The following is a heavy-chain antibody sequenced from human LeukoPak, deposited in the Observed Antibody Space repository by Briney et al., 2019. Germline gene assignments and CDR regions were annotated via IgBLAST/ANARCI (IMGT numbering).Heavy chain of an antibody. V-gene: IGHV4-4*07. D-gene: IGHD2-8*02. CDR3: ARDAQGYCTGGLCSRFFDS. CDR2: IYPSEST. J-gene: IGHJ4*02. CDR1: GGSISGFH. Sequence: SETLSLTCTVSGGSISGFHWNWIRQPAGRGLEWIGRIYPSESTNYNPSLRSRITMSVDTSRNHFSLRLTSVTAADTAVYYCARDAQGYCTGGLCSRFFDSWGQGALVTVSS.